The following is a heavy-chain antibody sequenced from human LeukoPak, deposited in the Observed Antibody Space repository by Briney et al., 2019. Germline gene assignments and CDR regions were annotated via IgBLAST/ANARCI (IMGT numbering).Heavy chain of an antibody. CDR1: GFMFGTYT. J-gene: IGHJ5*02. D-gene: IGHD6-19*01. CDR3: ASSGGWSRGHNYSDP. CDR2: ISSSGDYI. V-gene: IGHV3-21*01. Sequence: GGSLRLSCAASGFMFGTYTMNWVRQAPGEGLEWVSSISSSGDYIYYADSVKGRFTSSRDNAKNSLYLQMNRLRVEDTAVYYCASSGGWSRGHNYSDPWGQGTLVTVSS.